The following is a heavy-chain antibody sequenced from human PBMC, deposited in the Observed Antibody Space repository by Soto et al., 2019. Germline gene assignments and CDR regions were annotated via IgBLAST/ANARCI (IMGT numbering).Heavy chain of an antibody. Sequence: PGGSLNLSCPASGLTLIKALITWAGKPQGRGLDWSGGFKSNREGGTTDDAAPGKGRFTISRDDSENTVYLQMISLKTEDTAVYYCTATYSYDSSAWAYWGQGTQVTVSS. J-gene: IGHJ4*02. V-gene: IGHV3-15*07. D-gene: IGHD3-22*01. CDR2: FKSNREGGTT. CDR1: GLTLIKAL. CDR3: TATYSYDSSAWAY.